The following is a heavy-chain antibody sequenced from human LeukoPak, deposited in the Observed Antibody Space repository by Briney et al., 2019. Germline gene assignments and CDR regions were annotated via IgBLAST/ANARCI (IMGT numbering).Heavy chain of an antibody. J-gene: IGHJ4*02. D-gene: IGHD6-6*01. CDR1: GYTFTCYY. Sequence: ASVKLSCKASGYTFTCYYMHWVRQAPGQGLEWRGGIYPNSGATKCAQKFQVRVTMTRDTSISTAYMELSGLRSDDTAVYYCGKLLSNGPFDYWGQGSLVTVSS. CDR2: IYPNSGAT. CDR3: GKLLSNGPFDY. V-gene: IGHV1-2*02.